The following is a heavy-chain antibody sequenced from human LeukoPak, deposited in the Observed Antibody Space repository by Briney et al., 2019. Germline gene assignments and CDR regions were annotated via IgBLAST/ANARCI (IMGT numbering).Heavy chain of an antibody. CDR3: TRGVTTPFDY. CDR2: ISSSSSYI. J-gene: IGHJ4*02. Sequence: PGGSLRLSCAASGFTFSSYSMNWVRQAPGKGLEWVSSISSSSSYIYYADSVKGRFTISRDNAKNSLYLQMNSLKTEDTAVYYCTRGVTTPFDYWGQGTLVTVSS. V-gene: IGHV3-21*04. CDR1: GFTFSSYS. D-gene: IGHD4-17*01.